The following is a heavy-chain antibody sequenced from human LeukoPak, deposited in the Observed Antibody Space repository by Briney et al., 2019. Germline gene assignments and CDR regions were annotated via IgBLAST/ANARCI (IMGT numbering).Heavy chain of an antibody. J-gene: IGHJ3*01. D-gene: IGHD3-10*01. Sequence: SETLSLTCTVSSGSISTYFWSWIRQPPGKGLEWIGNIHYSGTTNYNSSLKSRVTISLDTSTNQFSLNLISLTVADTAVYYCARPSYFGDYRHAFDVWGQGTMVTVSS. CDR1: SGSISTYF. CDR2: IHYSGTT. CDR3: ARPSYFGDYRHAFDV. V-gene: IGHV4-59*08.